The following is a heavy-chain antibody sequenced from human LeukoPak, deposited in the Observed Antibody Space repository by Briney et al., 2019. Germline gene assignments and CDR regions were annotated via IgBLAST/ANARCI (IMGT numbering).Heavy chain of an antibody. CDR2: ISSNGGST. Sequence: GGSLRLSCAASGFTFSSYAMHWVRQAPGKGLEYVSAISSNGGSTYYANSVKGRFTISRDNSKNTLYLQMGSLRAEDMAVYYCARDGTTMVRGVIIPSWFDPWVQGTLVTVSS. CDR3: ARDGTTMVRGVIIPSWFDP. D-gene: IGHD3-10*01. V-gene: IGHV3-64*01. J-gene: IGHJ5*02. CDR1: GFTFSSYA.